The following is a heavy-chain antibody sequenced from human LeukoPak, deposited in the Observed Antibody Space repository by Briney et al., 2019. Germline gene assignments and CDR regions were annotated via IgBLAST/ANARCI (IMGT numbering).Heavy chain of an antibody. J-gene: IGHJ4*02. D-gene: IGHD3-10*01. CDR3: ASRGCFGGETFRFGECPGGFDY. Sequence: SVKVSCKASGGTFSSYAISWVRQAPGQGLEWMGRIIPILGIANYAQKFQGRVTITADKSTSTAYMELSSLRSEDTAVYYCASRGCFGGETFRFGECPGGFDYWGQGTLVTVSS. V-gene: IGHV1-69*04. CDR2: IIPILGIA. CDR1: GGTFSSYA.